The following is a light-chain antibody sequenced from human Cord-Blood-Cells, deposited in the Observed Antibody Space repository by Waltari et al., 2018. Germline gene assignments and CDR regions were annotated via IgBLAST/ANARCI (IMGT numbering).Light chain of an antibody. V-gene: IGKV3-15*01. CDR3: QQYNNWRWT. CDR2: GAS. CDR1: QSVSIN. J-gene: IGKJ1*01. Sequence: ELVMTQSPATLSVSPGERATLSCRASQSVSINLAWYQQKPGQAPRLLIYGASTRATGIPARFSGSGSGTEFTLTISSLQSEDFAVYYCQQYNNWRWTFGQGTKVEIK.